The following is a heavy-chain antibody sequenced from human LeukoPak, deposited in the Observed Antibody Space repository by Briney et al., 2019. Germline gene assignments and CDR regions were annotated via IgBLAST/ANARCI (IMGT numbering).Heavy chain of an antibody. D-gene: IGHD4-17*01. CDR3: ARKNDYGDSYYMDV. V-gene: IGHV4-31*03. CDR2: IHNTGRT. Sequence: SETLSLTCTVSGGSISSGSNYWGWIRQQPGKGLEWIGYIHNTGRTVYNPSLKSRVIISVDTSKNRFSLRLSSVTAADTALYYCARKNDYGDSYYMDVWGKGTTVTVSS. CDR1: GGSISSGSNY. J-gene: IGHJ6*03.